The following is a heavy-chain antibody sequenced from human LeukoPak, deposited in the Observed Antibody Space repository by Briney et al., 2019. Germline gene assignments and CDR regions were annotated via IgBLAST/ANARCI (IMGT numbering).Heavy chain of an antibody. V-gene: IGHV3-72*01. Sequence: GGSLRLSCAASGFTFSDYYMDWVRQGPGKGLEWVGRIRKKANSYTTEYAASVKGRFTISRDDSKNSLYLQMNGLKTEDTAVYYCARGNRGFDYWGQGTLVTVSS. J-gene: IGHJ4*02. CDR1: GFTFSDYY. CDR3: ARGNRGFDY. D-gene: IGHD7-27*01. CDR2: IRKKANSYTT.